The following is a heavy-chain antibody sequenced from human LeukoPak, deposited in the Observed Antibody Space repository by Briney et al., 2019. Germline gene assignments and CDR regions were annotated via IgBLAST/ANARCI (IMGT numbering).Heavy chain of an antibody. CDR3: TRDITLTRGGRSDY. Sequence: GGSLRLSCAASGFTFSSYSMNWVRQAPGKGLVWVSRINSDGKTTNYADSVKGRFTISRDNAKNTLYLQMNSLRAEDTAVYYCTRDITLTRGGRSDYWGQGTLVTVSA. D-gene: IGHD3-10*01. V-gene: IGHV3-74*01. CDR2: INSDGKTT. J-gene: IGHJ4*02. CDR1: GFTFSSYS.